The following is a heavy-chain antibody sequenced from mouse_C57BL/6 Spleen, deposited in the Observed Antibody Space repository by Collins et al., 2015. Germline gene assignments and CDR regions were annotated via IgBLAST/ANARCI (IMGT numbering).Heavy chain of an antibody. Sequence: QVQLQQSGPELVKPGASVKISCKASGYAFSNSWMNWVKQRPGKGLEWIGRIYPGDGDTNYNGKFKGKATLTADKSSSTAYMQLSGLTSEDSAVYFCARSFYYALDYWGQGTSVTVSS. V-gene: IGHV1-82*01. CDR1: GYAFSNSW. CDR3: ARSFYYALDY. CDR2: IYPGDGDT. J-gene: IGHJ4*01.